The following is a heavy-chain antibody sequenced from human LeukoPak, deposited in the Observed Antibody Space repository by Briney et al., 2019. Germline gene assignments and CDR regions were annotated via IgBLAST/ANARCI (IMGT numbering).Heavy chain of an antibody. CDR1: AGSISNFY. J-gene: IGHJ6*02. CDR2: IYYSGST. V-gene: IGHV4-59*01. CDR3: ARDLSGNYGMDV. Sequence: SETLSLTCTVSAGSISNFYWTWIRQPPGKGLEWIGYIYYSGSTNYNPSLKSRVAISVDTSKNQFSLRLSSVSAADTAVYYCARDLSGNYGMDVWGQGTTVTVSS. D-gene: IGHD3-16*02.